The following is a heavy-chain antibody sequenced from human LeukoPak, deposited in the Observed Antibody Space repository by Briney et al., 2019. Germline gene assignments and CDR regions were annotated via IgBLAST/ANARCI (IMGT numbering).Heavy chain of an antibody. D-gene: IGHD3-3*01. J-gene: IGHJ4*02. Sequence: GGSLRLSCAASGFTFSSYWMHWVRQAPGKGLVWVSRINSDGSSTSYADSVRGRFSISRDNAKNTLYLQMNSLRAEDTAVYYCARLREIPVFGVVTKSTSYFDYWGQGTLVTVSS. CDR3: ARLREIPVFGVVTKSTSYFDY. CDR2: INSDGSST. V-gene: IGHV3-74*01. CDR1: GFTFSSYW.